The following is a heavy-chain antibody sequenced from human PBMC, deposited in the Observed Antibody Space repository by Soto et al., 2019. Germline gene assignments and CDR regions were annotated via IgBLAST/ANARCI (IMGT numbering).Heavy chain of an antibody. Sequence: GASVKVSCKASGYTFTSYAMHWVRQAPGQRLERMGWINAGNGNTKYSQKFQGRVTITRDTSASTAYMELSSLRSEDTAVYFFASSFTVPAAGYYYGMDVWGQGTTVTVSS. V-gene: IGHV1-3*01. CDR1: GYTFTSYA. D-gene: IGHD2-2*01. J-gene: IGHJ6*02. CDR3: ASSFTVPAAGYYYGMDV. CDR2: INAGNGNT.